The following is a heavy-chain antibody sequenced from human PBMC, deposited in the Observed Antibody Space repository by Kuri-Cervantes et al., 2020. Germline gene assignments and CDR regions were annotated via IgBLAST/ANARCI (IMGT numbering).Heavy chain of an antibody. V-gene: IGHV3-33*01. CDR3: ARDRDYGDYEEYYYYGMDV. Sequence: GESLKISCAASGFTFSSYGMHWVRQAPGKGLEWVAVIWCDGSNKYYADSVKGRFTISRDNSKNTLYLQMNSLRAEDTAVYYCARDRDYGDYEEYYYYGMDVWGQGTTVTVSS. CDR2: IWCDGSNK. D-gene: IGHD4-17*01. CDR1: GFTFSSYG. J-gene: IGHJ6*02.